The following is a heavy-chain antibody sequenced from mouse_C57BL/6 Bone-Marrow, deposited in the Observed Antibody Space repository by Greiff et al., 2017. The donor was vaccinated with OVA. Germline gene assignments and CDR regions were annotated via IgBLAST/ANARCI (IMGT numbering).Heavy chain of an antibody. CDR3: ARGPTTGWDYFDY. Sequence: VQLQQSGPELVKPGASVKIPCKASGYTFTDYYMDWVKQSHGQSLEWIGDINPNNGGTIYNQKFKGKATLTVDKSSSTAYMELRSLTSEDTAVYYCARGPTTGWDYFDYWGQGTTLTVSS. CDR1: GYTFTDYY. D-gene: IGHD1-1*01. V-gene: IGHV1-18*01. J-gene: IGHJ2*01. CDR2: INPNNGGT.